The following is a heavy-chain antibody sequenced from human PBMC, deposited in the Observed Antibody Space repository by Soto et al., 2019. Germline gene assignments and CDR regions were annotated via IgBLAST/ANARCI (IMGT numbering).Heavy chain of an antibody. V-gene: IGHV1-69*02. Sequence: ASVKVSCKASGGTFSSYTISWVRQAPGQGLEWMGRIIPILGIANYAQKFQGRVTITADKSTRTAYMELSSLRSEDTAVYYCARSSGESGPDAFDIWGQGTMVTVSS. J-gene: IGHJ3*02. CDR2: IIPILGIA. CDR1: GGTFSSYT. CDR3: ARSSGESGPDAFDI. D-gene: IGHD3-10*01.